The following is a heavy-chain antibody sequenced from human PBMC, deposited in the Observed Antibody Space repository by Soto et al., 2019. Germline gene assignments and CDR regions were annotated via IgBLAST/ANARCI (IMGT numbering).Heavy chain of an antibody. CDR1: GFTVSSYS. V-gene: IGHV3-23*01. CDR3: TKGGGGICYSGVGS. J-gene: IGHJ5*02. D-gene: IGHD2-15*01. Sequence: GGSLTISCAASGFTVSSYSMSWIRQAPGKGLEWISVICGSDGSTYYADSVRGRFTIFRGNSKNTLYLQMNSLTVEDTAVYYCTKGGGGICYSGVGSWGQGTPVTVSS. CDR2: ICGSDGST.